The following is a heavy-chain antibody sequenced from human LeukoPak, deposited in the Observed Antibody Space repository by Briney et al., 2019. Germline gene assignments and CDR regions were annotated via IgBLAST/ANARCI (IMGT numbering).Heavy chain of an antibody. V-gene: IGHV1-2*02. J-gene: IGHJ4*02. CDR2: INPNSGGT. CDR1: GYTFTGYY. CDR3: ARGGRYGSGSYKRGLDY. Sequence: ASVKVSCKASGYTFTGYYMHWVRQAPGQGLEWMGWINPNSGGTSYAQKFQGRVTMTRDTSISTAYMELSRLRSDDTAVYYCARGGRYGSGSYKRGLDYWGQGTMVTVSS. D-gene: IGHD3-10*01.